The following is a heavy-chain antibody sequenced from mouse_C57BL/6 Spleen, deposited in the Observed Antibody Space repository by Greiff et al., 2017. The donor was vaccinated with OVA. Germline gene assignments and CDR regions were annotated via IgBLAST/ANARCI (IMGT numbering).Heavy chain of an antibody. CDR1: GYAFTNYL. CDR3: AREEVLLRNFDY. V-gene: IGHV1-54*01. J-gene: IGHJ2*01. Sequence: QVQLQQSGAELVRPGTSVKVSCKASGYAFTNYLIEWVKQRPGQGLEWIGVINPGSGGTNYNEKFKGKAKLTADKSSSTAYMQLSSLTSEDSAVYFCAREEVLLRNFDYWGQGTTLTVSS. D-gene: IGHD1-1*01. CDR2: INPGSGGT.